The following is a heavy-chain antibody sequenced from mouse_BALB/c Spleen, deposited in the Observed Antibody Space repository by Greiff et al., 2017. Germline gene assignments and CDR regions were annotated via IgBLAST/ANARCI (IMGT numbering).Heavy chain of an antibody. J-gene: IGHJ4*01. V-gene: IGHV5-17*02. D-gene: IGHD2-1*01. Sequence: EVMLVESGGGLVQPGGSRKLSCAASGFTFSSFGMHWVRQAPEKGLEWVAYISSGSSTIYYADTVKGRFTISRDNPKNTLFLQMTSLRSEDTAMYYCARSDGNYVFYAMDYWGQGTSVTVSS. CDR3: ARSDGNYVFYAMDY. CDR2: ISSGSSTI. CDR1: GFTFSSFG.